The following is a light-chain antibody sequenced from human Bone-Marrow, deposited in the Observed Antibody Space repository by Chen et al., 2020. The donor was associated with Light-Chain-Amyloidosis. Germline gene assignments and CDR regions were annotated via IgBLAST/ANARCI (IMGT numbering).Light chain of an antibody. V-gene: IGKV3-20*01. CDR2: DAS. Sequence: LLFTQSPGPLALSPGERATLSCRASQSVASDYVAWYQQKPGQAPRLLIYDASSRAPGIPDRFSGSESGIDFTLTISRVEPEDFAVYYCQQYGSSPVTFGQGTKVEIK. J-gene: IGKJ1*01. CDR3: QQYGSSPVT. CDR1: QSVASDY.